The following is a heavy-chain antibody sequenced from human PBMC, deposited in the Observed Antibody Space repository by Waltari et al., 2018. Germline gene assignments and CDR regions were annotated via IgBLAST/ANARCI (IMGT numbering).Heavy chain of an antibody. Sequence: QVRLVESGGGVVQPGRSLRLSFSASGFTFAAYAMYWVRQVPGKGLDLVAVISNDGSNEYYTDSVKGRFTISRDNAKDTLYLHMNNLRPDDTADYYCASTVAAAVSWGQGTRVTVS. CDR2: ISNDGSNE. CDR3: ASTVAAAVS. D-gene: IGHD6-13*01. J-gene: IGHJ4*02. V-gene: IGHV3-30*14. CDR1: GFTFAAYA.